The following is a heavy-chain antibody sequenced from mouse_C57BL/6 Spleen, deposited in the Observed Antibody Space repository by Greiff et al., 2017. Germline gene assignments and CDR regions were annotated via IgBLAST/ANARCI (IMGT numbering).Heavy chain of an antibody. CDR1: GYTFTTYP. CDR3: ARGYYGRGYFDV. J-gene: IGHJ1*03. CDR2: FHPYNDDT. V-gene: IGHV1-47*01. D-gene: IGHD1-1*01. Sequence: VKLMESGAELVKPGASVKMSCKASGYTFTTYPIEWMKQNHGKSLEWIGNFHPYNDDTTYNEKFKGKATLTVEKSSSTVYLELSRLTSDDSAVYYCARGYYGRGYFDVWGTGTTVTVSS.